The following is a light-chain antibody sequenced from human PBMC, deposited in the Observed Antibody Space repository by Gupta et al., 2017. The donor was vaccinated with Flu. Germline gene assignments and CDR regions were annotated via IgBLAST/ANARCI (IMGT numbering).Light chain of an antibody. J-gene: IGKJ4*01. V-gene: IGKV1-5*03. CDR3: QHYNSYPLT. CDR2: KAS. Sequence: DIQMTQSPSTLSASVGDRVTITCRASQSISSWLAWYQQEPGKAPKLLIYKASTLESGVPSRFSGSRSGTEFTLTISSLQPDDFATYYCQHYNSYPLTFGGGTKVEIK. CDR1: QSISSW.